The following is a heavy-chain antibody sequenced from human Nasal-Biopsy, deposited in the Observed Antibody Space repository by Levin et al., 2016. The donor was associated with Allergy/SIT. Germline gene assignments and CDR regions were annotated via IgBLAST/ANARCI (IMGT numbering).Heavy chain of an antibody. CDR3: ARVEVGIEYFDL. CDR1: GFTFTTYV. J-gene: IGHJ2*01. CDR2: ISGSGAIL. D-gene: IGHD1-26*01. Sequence: GESLKISCAASGFTFTTYVMSWVRQAPGKGLEWVSSISGSGAILHYADSVKGRFTMSRDNAKNTLYLKMDSLRDDDTAVYYCARVEVGIEYFDLWGRGTLVTVSS. V-gene: IGHV3-23*01.